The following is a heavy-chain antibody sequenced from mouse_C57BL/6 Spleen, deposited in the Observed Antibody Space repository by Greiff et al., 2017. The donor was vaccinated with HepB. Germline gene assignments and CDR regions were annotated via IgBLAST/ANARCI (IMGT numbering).Heavy chain of an antibody. Sequence: EVQLQQSGTVLARPGASVKMSCKTSGYTFTSYWMHWVKQRPGQGLEWIGAIYPGNSDTSYNQKFKGKAKLTAVTSASTAYMELSSLTNEDSAVYYCTRRIYYDYDGLDYWGQGTTLTVSS. CDR1: GYTFTSYW. J-gene: IGHJ2*01. D-gene: IGHD2-4*01. V-gene: IGHV1-5*01. CDR2: IYPGNSDT. CDR3: TRRIYYDYDGLDY.